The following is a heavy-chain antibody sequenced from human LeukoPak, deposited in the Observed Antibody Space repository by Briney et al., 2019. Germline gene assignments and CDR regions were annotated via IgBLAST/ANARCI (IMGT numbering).Heavy chain of an antibody. D-gene: IGHD6-13*01. CDR2: IYYSGST. Sequence: PSETLSLTCAVYGGSFSGYYWSWIRQPPGKGLEWIGSIYYSGSTYYNPSLKSRVTISVDTSKNQFSLKLSSVTAADTAVYYCATGVHGIAAAGDYYFDYWGQGTLVTVSS. CDR1: GGSFSGYY. CDR3: ATGVHGIAAAGDYYFDY. J-gene: IGHJ4*02. V-gene: IGHV4-34*01.